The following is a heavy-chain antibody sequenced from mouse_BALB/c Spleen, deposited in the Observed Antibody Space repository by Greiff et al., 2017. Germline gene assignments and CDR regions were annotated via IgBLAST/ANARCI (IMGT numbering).Heavy chain of an antibody. CDR3: ARSDRYFAY. D-gene: IGHD2-14*01. CDR2: IYPYNGGT. J-gene: IGHJ3*01. CDR1: GYTFTDYN. V-gene: IGHV1S29*02. Sequence: VQLKQSGPELVKPGASVKISCKASGYTFTDYNMHWVKQSHGKSLEWIGYIYPYNGGTGYNQKFKSKATLTVDNSSSTAYMELRSLTSEDSAVYYCARSDRYFAYWGQGTLVTVSA.